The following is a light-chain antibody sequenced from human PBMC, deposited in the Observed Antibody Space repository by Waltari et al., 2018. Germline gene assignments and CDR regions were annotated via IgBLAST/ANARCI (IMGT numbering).Light chain of an antibody. V-gene: IGLV3-27*01. CDR3: YSAADNKYAV. CDR2: KDS. J-gene: IGLJ7*01. Sequence: SYELTQPSSVSVSPGQTARITCSGDVLAKKYARWFQQKPGQAPVLVIYKDSERPSGIPDRFSGSSSGTTVTLTISGAQVEDEADYYCYSAADNKYAVFGGGTQLTVL. CDR1: VLAKKY.